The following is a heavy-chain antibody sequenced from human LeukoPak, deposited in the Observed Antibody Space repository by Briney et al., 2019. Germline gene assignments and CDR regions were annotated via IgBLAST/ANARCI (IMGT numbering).Heavy chain of an antibody. Sequence: GGSLRLSCAASGFTFSNAWMSWVRLAPGKGQEWVGRIKSKTDGGTTDYAAPVKGRFTISRDDSKNTLYLQMNSLKTEDTAVYYCTTLYYDILTGYYRDYWGQGTLVTVSS. CDR2: IKSKTDGGTT. CDR3: TTLYYDILTGYYRDY. CDR1: GFTFSNAW. D-gene: IGHD3-9*01. V-gene: IGHV3-15*01. J-gene: IGHJ4*02.